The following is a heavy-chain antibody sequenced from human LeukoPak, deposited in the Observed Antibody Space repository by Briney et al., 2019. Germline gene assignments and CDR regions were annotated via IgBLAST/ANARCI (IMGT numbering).Heavy chain of an antibody. J-gene: IGHJ3*01. CDR1: GGSFSGYY. D-gene: IGHD3-3*01. CDR2: INHSGST. V-gene: IGHV4-34*01. Sequence: SETLSLTCAVYGGSFSGYYWSWIRQPPGKGLEWIGEINHSGSTNYNPSLKSRVTISVDTSKNQFSLKLSSVTAADTAVYYCARRKKGVRFDWGQGTMVTVSS. CDR3: ARRKKGVRFD.